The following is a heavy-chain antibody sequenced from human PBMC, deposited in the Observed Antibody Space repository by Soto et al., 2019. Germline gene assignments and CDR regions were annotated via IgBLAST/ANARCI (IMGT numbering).Heavy chain of an antibody. CDR2: IYYSGST. CDR3: AREGAIEQYPLLSGMDV. Sequence: SETLSLTCTVSGGSISSGGYYWSWIRQHPGKGLEWIGYIYYSGSTYYNPSLKSRVTISVDTSKNQFSLKLSSVTAADTAVYYCAREGAIEQYPLLSGMDVWGQGTTVTVSS. CDR1: GGSISSGGYY. V-gene: IGHV4-30-4*08. J-gene: IGHJ6*02. D-gene: IGHD2-2*01.